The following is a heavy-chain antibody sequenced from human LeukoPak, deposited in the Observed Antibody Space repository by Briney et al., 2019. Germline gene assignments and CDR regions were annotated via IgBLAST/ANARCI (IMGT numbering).Heavy chain of an antibody. V-gene: IGHV4-59*01. CDR3: ARRKGPSGFLVYYYFDY. Sequence: PSETLSLTCTVSVGSINSYYWSWIRQPPGEGLEWIGYIYYSGSTNYNPSLKSRVTISVDTPKNQFSLKLSSVTAADTAVYYCARRKGPSGFLVYYYFDYWGQGTLVTVSS. CDR1: VGSINSYY. D-gene: IGHD5/OR15-5a*01. J-gene: IGHJ4*02. CDR2: IYYSGST.